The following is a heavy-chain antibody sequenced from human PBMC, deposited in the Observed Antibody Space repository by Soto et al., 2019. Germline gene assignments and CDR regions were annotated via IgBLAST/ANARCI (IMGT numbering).Heavy chain of an antibody. D-gene: IGHD2-15*01. J-gene: IGHJ4*02. CDR1: GGSINNNNYY. Sequence: SETLSLTCTVSGGSINNNNYYWAWIRQPPGKGLSWIASIYYDGSTYYNSSLKSRVTISRDTSKNHFSLRLTSMTAADTAVYYCATVIIGATRHPDSHSWGQGTMVTVYS. CDR2: IYYDGST. V-gene: IGHV4-39*02. CDR3: ATVIIGATRHPDSHS.